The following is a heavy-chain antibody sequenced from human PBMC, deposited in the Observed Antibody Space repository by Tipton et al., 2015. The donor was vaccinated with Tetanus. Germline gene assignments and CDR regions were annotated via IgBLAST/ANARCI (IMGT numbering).Heavy chain of an antibody. CDR3: ARGLPREPFYLDY. CDR2: IYYSGDT. Sequence: SLTCTVSGASIRSGGFFWNWVRQHPGKGLEWIGYIYYSGDTYINPSLKSRVTMSVDTSKNQFSLNVSSVTAADTAVYFCARGLPREPFYLDYWGQGKQVTVSS. V-gene: IGHV4-31*03. CDR1: GASIRSGGFF. D-gene: IGHD1-26*01. J-gene: IGHJ4*02.